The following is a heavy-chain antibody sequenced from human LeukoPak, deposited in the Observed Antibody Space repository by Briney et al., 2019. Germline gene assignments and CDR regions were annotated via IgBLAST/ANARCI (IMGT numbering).Heavy chain of an antibody. V-gene: IGHV3-23*01. D-gene: IGHD3-10*01. Sequence: GGSLRLSCAASGFTFSSYAMGWVRQAPGKGLQWVSTIRGSGSNTYYADSVKGRFTISRDNSKNTLYLQMNSLRAEDTAVYYCAKERSYYGSGYDAFDIWGQGTKVTVSS. CDR3: AKERSYYGSGYDAFDI. J-gene: IGHJ3*02. CDR1: GFTFSSYA. CDR2: IRGSGSNT.